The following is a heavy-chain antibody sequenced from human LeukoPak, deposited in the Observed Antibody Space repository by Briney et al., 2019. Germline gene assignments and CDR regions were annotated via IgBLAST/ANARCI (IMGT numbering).Heavy chain of an antibody. V-gene: IGHV4-39*01. Sequence: SETLSLTCSVSGGSISTTTHSWGWIRQAPGKGLEWIGTVYYTGSPYYNPSLKGRVSISVDTSKNEFSLKLASVTAADTALYYCARPRRGPDSSGHYYYFDSWGQGILVTVSS. CDR1: GGSISTTTHS. CDR3: ARPRRGPDSSGHYYYFDS. D-gene: IGHD3-22*01. J-gene: IGHJ4*02. CDR2: VYYTGSP.